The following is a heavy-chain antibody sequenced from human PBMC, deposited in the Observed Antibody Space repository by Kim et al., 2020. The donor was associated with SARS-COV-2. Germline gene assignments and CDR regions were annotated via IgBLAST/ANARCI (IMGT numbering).Heavy chain of an antibody. CDR1: GGSISSGGYY. V-gene: IGHV4-31*03. CDR3: ARDQVTMVRDV. D-gene: IGHD3-10*01. J-gene: IGHJ4*02. CDR2: IYYSGST. Sequence: SETLSLTCTVSGGSISSGGYYWSWIRQQPGKGLEWIGYIYYSGSTYYNPSLKSRVTISVDTSKNQFSLKLSSVTAADTAVYYCARDQVTMVRDVWGQGTLVTVSS.